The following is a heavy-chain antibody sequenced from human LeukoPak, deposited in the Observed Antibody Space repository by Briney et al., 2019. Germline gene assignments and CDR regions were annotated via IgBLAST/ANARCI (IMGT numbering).Heavy chain of an antibody. CDR2: MNPNSGNT. Sequence: GASVKVSCKASGYTFTSYDSNWVRQATGQGLEWTGWMNPNSGNTGYAQKFQGRVTMTRNTSISTAYMELSSLRSEDTAVYYCARGRYSSSWPYYYYGMDVWGQGTTVTVSS. CDR1: GYTFTSYD. CDR3: ARGRYSSSWPYYYYGMDV. V-gene: IGHV1-8*01. J-gene: IGHJ6*02. D-gene: IGHD6-13*01.